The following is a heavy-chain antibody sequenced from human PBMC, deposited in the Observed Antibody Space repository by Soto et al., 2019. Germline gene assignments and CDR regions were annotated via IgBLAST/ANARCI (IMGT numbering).Heavy chain of an antibody. CDR3: ASITMIDRSRGYYFDY. CDR2: IIPIFGTA. D-gene: IGHD3-22*01. J-gene: IGHJ4*02. V-gene: IGHV1-69*13. Sequence: SVKVSCKASGGTFSSYAISWVRQAPGQGLEWMGGIIPIFGTANYAQKFQGRVTITADESTSTAYMELSSLRSEDTAVYYCASITMIDRSRGYYFDYWGQGTLVTVSS. CDR1: GGTFSSYA.